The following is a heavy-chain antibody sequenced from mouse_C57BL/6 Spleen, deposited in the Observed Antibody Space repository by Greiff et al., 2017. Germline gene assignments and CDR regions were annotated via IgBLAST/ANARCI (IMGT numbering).Heavy chain of an antibody. J-gene: IGHJ2*01. V-gene: IGHV1-72*01. CDR1: GYTFTSYW. D-gene: IGHD4-1*01. CDR2: IDPNSGGT. Sequence: QVQLQQPGAELVKPGASVKLSCKASGYTFTSYWMHWVKQRPGRGLEWIGRIDPNSGGTKYNEKFKSKATLTVDKPSSTAYMQLSSLTSKDSAVYYCARPFWEWGYFDYWGQGTTLTVSS. CDR3: ARPFWEWGYFDY.